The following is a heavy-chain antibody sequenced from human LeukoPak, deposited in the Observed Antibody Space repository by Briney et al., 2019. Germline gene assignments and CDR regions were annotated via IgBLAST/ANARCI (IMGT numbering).Heavy chain of an antibody. CDR1: GFTFSSYA. J-gene: IGHJ4*02. CDR3: ARERTAVSDY. Sequence: GGSLRLSCAASGFTFSSYAFYWVRQAPGKGLEWVSFISNSGTATHYADSVKGRFSISRDSARNSVYLQMNSLRVEDTAVYYCARERTAVSDYWGQGTLVTVSS. V-gene: IGHV3-48*03. CDR2: ISNSGTAT. D-gene: IGHD5/OR15-5a*01.